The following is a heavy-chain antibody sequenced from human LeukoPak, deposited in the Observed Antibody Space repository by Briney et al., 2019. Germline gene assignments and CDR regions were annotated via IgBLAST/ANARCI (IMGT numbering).Heavy chain of an antibody. CDR3: ARDARIFGAMATGAFDI. D-gene: IGHD2/OR15-2a*01. CDR2: ISSSISTI. J-gene: IGHJ3*02. CDR1: GFTFSSYS. V-gene: IGHV3-48*02. Sequence: GGSLRLSCAASGFTFSSYSMNRVRQAPGKGLEWVSYISSSISTIYYAESVKGRFTISRDNATSSLYLQMNSLRDEDTAVYYCARDARIFGAMATGAFDIWGQGTMVTVSS.